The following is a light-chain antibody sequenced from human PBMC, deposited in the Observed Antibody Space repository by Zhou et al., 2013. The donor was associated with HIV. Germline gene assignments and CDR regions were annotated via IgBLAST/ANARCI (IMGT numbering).Light chain of an antibody. CDR2: KAS. V-gene: IGKV1-5*03. J-gene: IGKJ1*01. CDR1: QNIYSW. CDR3: QQCSNWPKT. Sequence: DVQMTQSPSTLSASIGDRVTITCRATQNIYSWLAWYQQKPGKAPKLLISKASSLEDGVPSRFSGSGSGTDFTLTISSLEPEDCAVYYCQQCSNWPKTFGQGTKVEIK.